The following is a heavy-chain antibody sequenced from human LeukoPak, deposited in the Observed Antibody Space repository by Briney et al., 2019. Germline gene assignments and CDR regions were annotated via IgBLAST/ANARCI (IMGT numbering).Heavy chain of an antibody. CDR3: AKYLPLVVAASDNWFDP. V-gene: IGHV3-23*01. J-gene: IGHJ5*02. CDR1: GFTFSSYA. D-gene: IGHD2-15*01. CDR2: VSGSGGST. Sequence: PGGSLRLSCAASGFTFSSYAMSWVRHAPGKGLEWVSAVSGSGGSTYYADSVKGRFTISRDNSKNTLYLQMNSLRAEETAVYYCAKYLPLVVAASDNWFDPWGQGTLVTVSS.